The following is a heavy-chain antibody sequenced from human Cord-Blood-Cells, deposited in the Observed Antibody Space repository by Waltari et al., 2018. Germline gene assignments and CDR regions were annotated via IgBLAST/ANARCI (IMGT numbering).Heavy chain of an antibody. J-gene: IGHJ5*02. D-gene: IGHD3-3*01. CDR3: ARDRYPTIFGVVINWFDP. Sequence: QVQLVQSVAEVKKPGSSVKVSCKASGGTFSSYAISWVRQAPGQGLEWMGRIIPILGIANYAQKFQGRVTITADKSTSTAYMELSSLRSEDTAVYYCARDRYPTIFGVVINWFDPWGQGTLVTVSS. CDR1: GGTFSSYA. CDR2: IIPILGIA. V-gene: IGHV1-69*09.